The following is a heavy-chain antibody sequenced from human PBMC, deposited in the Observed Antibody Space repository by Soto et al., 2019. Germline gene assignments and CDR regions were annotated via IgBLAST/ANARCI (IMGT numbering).Heavy chain of an antibody. CDR1: GYTFTSHG. J-gene: IGHJ4*02. Sequence: ASVKVSCKASGYTFTSHGISWVRQAPGQGLEWMGWISAHNGNTDYAQKFQGSVTMTTDTSTSTASMELRSLRADDTAVYYCARGSYIRTCYSLDYWGQGTLVTVSS. CDR3: ARGSYIRTCYSLDY. D-gene: IGHD2-15*01. CDR2: ISAHNGNT. V-gene: IGHV1-18*04.